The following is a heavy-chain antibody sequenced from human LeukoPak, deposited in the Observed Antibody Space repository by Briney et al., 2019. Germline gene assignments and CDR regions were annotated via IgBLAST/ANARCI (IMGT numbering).Heavy chain of an antibody. Sequence: EASVKVSCKASGYTFTGYYMHWVRQAPGQGLEWMGWINPNSGGTNYAQKLQGRVTMTTDTSTSTVYMELRSLRSDDTAVYYCARVTALYYYMDVWGKGTTVTVSS. CDR1: GYTFTGYY. J-gene: IGHJ6*03. CDR3: ARVTALYYYMDV. CDR2: INPNSGGT. V-gene: IGHV1-2*02.